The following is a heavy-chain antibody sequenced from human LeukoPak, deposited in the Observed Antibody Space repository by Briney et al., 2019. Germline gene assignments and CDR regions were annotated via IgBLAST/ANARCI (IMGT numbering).Heavy chain of an antibody. D-gene: IGHD3-10*01. Sequence: ESGPTLVNPPQTLTLTCTFSGFSLSTSGVGVGWIRQPPGKALEWLALIYWDDDKRYSPSLKSRLTITKDPSKNQVVLTMTNMDPVDTATYSCAPRPNYYGSGSFDYWGQGTLVTVSS. CDR3: APRPNYYGSGSFDY. CDR2: IYWDDDK. V-gene: IGHV2-5*02. CDR1: GFSLSTSGVG. J-gene: IGHJ4*02.